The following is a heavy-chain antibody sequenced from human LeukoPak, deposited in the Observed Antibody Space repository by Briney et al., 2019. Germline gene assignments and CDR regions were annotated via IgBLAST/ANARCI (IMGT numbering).Heavy chain of an antibody. CDR3: ARDRIAVAGTRWDAFDI. CDR2: TYYRSKGYN. J-gene: IGHJ3*02. Sequence: SQTLSLTFAISGDSVSSNSAAWNWIRQSPSRGLEWLGSTYYRSKGYNDYAVSVKSLITINPDTSKNQFSLQLNSVTPEDTAVYYCARDRIAVAGTRWDAFDIWGQGTMVTVSS. CDR1: GDSVSSNSAA. V-gene: IGHV6-1*01. D-gene: IGHD6-19*01.